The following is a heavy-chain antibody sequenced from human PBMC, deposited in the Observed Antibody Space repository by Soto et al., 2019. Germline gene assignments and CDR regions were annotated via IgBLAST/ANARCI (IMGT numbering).Heavy chain of an antibody. V-gene: IGHV4-39*01. J-gene: IGHJ4*02. D-gene: IGHD3-22*01. CDR2: IYYSGST. Sequence: SEILSLTCTVSGGSISSSSYYWGWIRQPPGKGLEWIGSIYYSGSTYYNPSLKSRVTISVDTSKNQFSLKLSSVTAADTAVYYCARLKREWYYDSSGYYSDYWGQGTLVPVSS. CDR3: ARLKREWYYDSSGYYSDY. CDR1: GGSISSSSYY.